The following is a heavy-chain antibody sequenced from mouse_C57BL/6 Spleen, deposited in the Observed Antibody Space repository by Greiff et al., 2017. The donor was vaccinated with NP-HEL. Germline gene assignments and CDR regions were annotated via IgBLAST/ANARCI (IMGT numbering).Heavy chain of an antibody. CDR3: ARSYYDYDVGYAMDY. V-gene: IGHV2-2*01. CDR2: IWSGGST. D-gene: IGHD2-4*01. Sequence: QVQLQQSGPGLVQPSQSLSITCTVSGFSLTSYGVHWVRQSPGKGLAWLGVIWSGGSTDYNAAFISRLSISKDNSKSQVFFKMNSLQADDTAIYYCARSYYDYDVGYAMDYWGQGTSVTVSS. CDR1: GFSLTSYG. J-gene: IGHJ4*01.